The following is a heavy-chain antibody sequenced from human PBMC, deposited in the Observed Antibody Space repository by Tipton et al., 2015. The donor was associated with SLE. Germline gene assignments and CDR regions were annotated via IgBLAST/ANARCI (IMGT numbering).Heavy chain of an antibody. J-gene: IGHJ4*02. CDR3: ARLEYSYGRPFDY. D-gene: IGHD5-18*01. V-gene: IGHV5-10-1*01. Sequence: SPSFQGHVTISADKSISTAYLQWSSLKASDTAMYYCARLEYSYGRPFDYWGQGTLVTVSS.